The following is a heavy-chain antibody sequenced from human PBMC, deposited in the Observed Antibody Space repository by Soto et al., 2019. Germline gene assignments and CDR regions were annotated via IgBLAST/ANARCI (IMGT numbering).Heavy chain of an antibody. Sequence: SATLSLTCTVSGGSISRCVYYWICLRQHPGKVLEWIGYMYYSGSTYYNPSLKSRVTISVDTSKNQFSLKLSSVTAADTAVYYCARVLMDYYESSGENWFDPWGQGTLVTVSS. CDR1: GGSISRCVYY. V-gene: IGHV4-31*03. D-gene: IGHD3-22*01. CDR2: MYYSGST. CDR3: ARVLMDYYESSGENWFDP. J-gene: IGHJ5*02.